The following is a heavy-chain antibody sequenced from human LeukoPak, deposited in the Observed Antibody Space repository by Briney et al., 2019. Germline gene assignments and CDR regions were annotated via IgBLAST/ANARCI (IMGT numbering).Heavy chain of an antibody. J-gene: IGHJ4*02. CDR1: GGSISSGGYY. V-gene: IGHV4-30-2*01. CDR2: IYHSGST. D-gene: IGHD3-3*01. Sequence: PSETLSLTCTVSGGSISSGGYYWSWIRQPPGKGLEWIGYIYHSGSTYYNPSLKSRVTISVDRSKNQFSLKLSSVTAADTAVYYCARLLWSGYQHGTLDYWGQGTLVTVSS. CDR3: ARLLWSGYQHGTLDY.